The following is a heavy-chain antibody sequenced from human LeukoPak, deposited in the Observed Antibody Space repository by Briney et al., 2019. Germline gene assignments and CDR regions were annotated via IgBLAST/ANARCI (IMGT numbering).Heavy chain of an antibody. CDR2: IYSGDTT. CDR3: ARGSLIRD. Sequence: PGGSLRLSCAASGFTVISDYMSWVRQAPGKGLEWVSVIYSGDTTYYADSVRGRFIISRDNSKNTLYLHVNDLRAEDTAVYYCARGSLIRDWGQGTLVTVSS. J-gene: IGHJ4*02. D-gene: IGHD3-16*01. V-gene: IGHV3-66*01. CDR1: GFTVISDY.